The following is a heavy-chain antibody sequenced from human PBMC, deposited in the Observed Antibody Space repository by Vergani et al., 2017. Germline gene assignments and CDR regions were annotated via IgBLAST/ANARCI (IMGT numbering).Heavy chain of an antibody. CDR1: GFTFIMHA. D-gene: IGHD1-26*01. CDR2: LSASDRRT. Sequence: EVQLLESGGDLVQPGGSLRLSCAASGFTFIMHAMSWVRQAPGKGLEWVSTLSASDRRTHYADSVKGRFTISRDNSKNTVYVQMNNLKPEDTAVYYCAKGGVGADTRYYYMDVWGKGTTVTVSS. J-gene: IGHJ6*03. V-gene: IGHV3-23*01. CDR3: AKGGVGADTRYYYMDV.